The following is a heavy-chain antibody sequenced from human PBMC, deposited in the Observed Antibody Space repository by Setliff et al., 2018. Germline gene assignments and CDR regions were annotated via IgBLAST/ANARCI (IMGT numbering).Heavy chain of an antibody. V-gene: IGHV2-5*01. CDR1: GFSLSTSGVG. D-gene: IGHD2-21*01. CDR3: AHIAGGGNSPRHDY. CDR2: IYWNDDK. J-gene: IGHJ4*02. Sequence: SGPTLVNPTQALTLTCTFSGFSLSTSGVGVGWIRQPPGKALEWLALIYWNDDKRYSPSLKSRLTITKDTSKNQVVLTMTNMDPVDTATYYCAHIAGGGNSPRHDYWGQGTLVTVSS.